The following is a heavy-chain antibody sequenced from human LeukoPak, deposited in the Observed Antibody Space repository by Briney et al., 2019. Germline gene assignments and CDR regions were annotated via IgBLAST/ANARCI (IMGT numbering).Heavy chain of an antibody. J-gene: IGHJ3*02. CDR1: GGSFSDYF. CDR3: ASIHQVRGSHTFDI. V-gene: IGHV4-34*01. Sequence: PSETLSLTCAVYGGSFSDYFWSWVRQPPGRGLEWIGEINQSGSSTCNPSLKSRVTMSVDTSKNQLSLQRTSVTAADTAVYYCASIHQVRGSHTFDIWGQGTMVTVSS. CDR2: INQSGSS. D-gene: IGHD3-10*01.